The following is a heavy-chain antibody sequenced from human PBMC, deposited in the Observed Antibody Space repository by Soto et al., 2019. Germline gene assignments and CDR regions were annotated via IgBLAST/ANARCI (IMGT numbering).Heavy chain of an antibody. CDR1: GFSFSDYE. D-gene: IGHD6-13*01. V-gene: IGHV3-48*03. CDR2: ISSGGSTI. CDR3: ARDRAAGGY. Sequence: EVQLVESGGGLAQPGGSLRLSCVASGFSFSDYEMNWVRQAPGKGLEWVAYISSGGSTIHYADFVRGRFTVSRDNARNSLYLQMNTLSVEDTSLYYCARDRAAGGYWGQGTLVTVSS. J-gene: IGHJ4*02.